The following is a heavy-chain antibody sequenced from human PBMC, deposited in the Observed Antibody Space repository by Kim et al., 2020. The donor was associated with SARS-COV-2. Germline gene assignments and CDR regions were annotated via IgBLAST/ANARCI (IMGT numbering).Heavy chain of an antibody. V-gene: IGHV3-30*18. CDR1: GFTFSTYG. D-gene: IGHD3-16*01. CDR2: ISKDGSNK. CDR3: AKGVWTSGPVCAYDCYVEY. Sequence: GGSLRLSCAASGFTFSTYGMHWVRQAPGKGPEWVAVISKDGSNKYYAYSVKGRFTISRDNSKNTLFLQMDSLRPEDTAVYHCAKGVWTSGPVCAYDCYVEYWGQGTLVTVSS. J-gene: IGHJ4*02.